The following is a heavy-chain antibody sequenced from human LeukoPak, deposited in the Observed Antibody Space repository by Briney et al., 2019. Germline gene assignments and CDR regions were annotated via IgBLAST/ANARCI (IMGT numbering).Heavy chain of an antibody. Sequence: SETLSLTCAVYGGSFSDYYWSWIRQPPGKGLEWIGEINHRGSTTYNPSLKSRVTISVDTSKNQFSLKLSSVTAADTAVYYCARDWRSGGRGNWFDPWGQGTLVTVSS. CDR1: GGSFSDYY. V-gene: IGHV4-34*01. J-gene: IGHJ5*02. CDR3: ARDWRSGGRGNWFDP. D-gene: IGHD2-15*01. CDR2: INHRGST.